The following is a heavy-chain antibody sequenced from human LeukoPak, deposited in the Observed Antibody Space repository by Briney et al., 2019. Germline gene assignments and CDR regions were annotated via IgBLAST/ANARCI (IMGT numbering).Heavy chain of an antibody. V-gene: IGHV4-39*07. CDR3: ARGLSSQYYDFWSGYHYYFDH. J-gene: IGHJ4*02. D-gene: IGHD3-3*01. CDR2: IYYSGRT. CDR1: GGSLTSSNQY. Sequence: SETLSLTCSVVGGSLTSSNQYWGWIRQPPGKGLEWIGSIYYSGRTYYNPSLKSRATISVDTSKNQFSLKLSSVTAADTAVYYCARGLSSQYYDFWSGYHYYFDHWGQGTLVTVSS.